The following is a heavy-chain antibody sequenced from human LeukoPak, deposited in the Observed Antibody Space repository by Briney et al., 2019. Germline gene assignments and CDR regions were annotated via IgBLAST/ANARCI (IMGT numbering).Heavy chain of an antibody. J-gene: IGHJ4*02. Sequence: SQTLSLTCAVSGGSISSGGYSWSWIRQPPGKGLEWIGYIYHSGSTYYNPSLKSRVTISVDGSKNQFSLKLSSVTAADTAVYYCARVGYGDYYFDYWGQGTLVTVSS. V-gene: IGHV4-30-2*01. CDR1: GGSISSGGYS. CDR3: ARVGYGDYYFDY. D-gene: IGHD4-17*01. CDR2: IYHSGST.